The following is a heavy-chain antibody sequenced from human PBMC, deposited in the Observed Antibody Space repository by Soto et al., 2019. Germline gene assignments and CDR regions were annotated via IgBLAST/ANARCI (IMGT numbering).Heavy chain of an antibody. V-gene: IGHV3-11*01. D-gene: IGHD4-17*01. J-gene: IGHJ2*01. CDR3: ARCPPTGLRYFDL. CDR2: LSSSGSTI. Sequence: QVQLVESGGGLVKPGGSLRLSCAASGFTFSDYYMSWIRQAPGEGLEWVSYLSSSGSTIYYADSVKGRFTISRDNAKNPLHLQMTSLRAEDTAVYYCARCPPTGLRYFDLWGRGTLVTVSS. CDR1: GFTFSDYY.